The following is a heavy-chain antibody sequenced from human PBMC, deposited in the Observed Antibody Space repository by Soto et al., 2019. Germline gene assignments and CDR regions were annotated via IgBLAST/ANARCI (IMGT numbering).Heavy chain of an antibody. V-gene: IGHV3-30-3*01. CDR1: GFTVSYIG. CDR2: ISSDGGKA. D-gene: IGHD1-7*01. CDR3: ARDWAWNYDY. J-gene: IGHJ4*02. Sequence: QLVESGGGVVQPGRSLRLSCAASGFTVSYIGLHWVRQAPGKGLEWVAFISSDGGKAYYADSMKGRFTISRDNSKNTLELQMNSLKPEDTAVYDCARDWAWNYDYWGQRTLVTVSS.